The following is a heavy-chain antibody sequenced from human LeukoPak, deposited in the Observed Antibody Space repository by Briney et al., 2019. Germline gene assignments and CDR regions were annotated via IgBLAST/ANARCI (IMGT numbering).Heavy chain of an antibody. CDR3: ATGFLEWFDY. D-gene: IGHD3-3*01. CDR2: FDPEDGET. J-gene: IGHJ4*02. V-gene: IGHV1-24*01. CDR1: GYTLTELS. Sequence: ASVKVPCKVSGYTLTELSMHWVRQAPGKGLEWMGGFDPEDGETIYAQKFQGRVTMTEDTSADTAYMELSSLRSEDTAVYYCATGFLEWFDYWGQGTLVTVSS.